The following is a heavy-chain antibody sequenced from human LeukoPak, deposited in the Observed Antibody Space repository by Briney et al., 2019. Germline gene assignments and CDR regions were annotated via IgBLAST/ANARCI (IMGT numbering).Heavy chain of an antibody. D-gene: IGHD3-22*01. J-gene: IGHJ4*02. V-gene: IGHV3-23*01. CDR2: ISGSGGST. CDR1: GFTFSSYA. Sequence: GGSLRLSCAASGFTFSSYAMSWVRQAPGKGLEWVSAISGSGGSTYYADSVKGRFTISRDNSKNTLYLQMNSLRAEDTAVYYCARTYYYDSSGYSYFDYWGQGTLVTVSS. CDR3: ARTYYYDSSGYSYFDY.